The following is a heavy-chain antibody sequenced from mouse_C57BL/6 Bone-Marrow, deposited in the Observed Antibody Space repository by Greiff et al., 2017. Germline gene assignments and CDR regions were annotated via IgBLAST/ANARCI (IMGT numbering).Heavy chain of an antibody. D-gene: IGHD2-1*01. CDR2: IYPRSGNT. J-gene: IGHJ2*01. V-gene: IGHV1-81*01. CDR1: GYTFTSYG. CDR3: ASEGILYGNYVDY. Sequence: QVQLQQSGAELARPGASVKLSCKASGYTFTSYGISWVKQRPGQGLEWIGEIYPRSGNTYYNEKFKGKATLTADKSSSTAYMELRSLTSEDSAVYFCASEGILYGNYVDYWGQGTTLTVSS.